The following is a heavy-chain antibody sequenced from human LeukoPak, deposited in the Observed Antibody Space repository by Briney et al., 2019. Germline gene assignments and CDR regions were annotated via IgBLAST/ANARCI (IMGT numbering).Heavy chain of an antibody. J-gene: IGHJ4*02. CDR2: INHSGST. CDR1: GGSFSGYY. CDR3: ARGLKRGLRFLEWLSSFDY. V-gene: IGHV4-34*01. D-gene: IGHD3-3*01. Sequence: SETLSLTCAVYGGSFSGYYWSWIRQPPGKGLEWIGEINHSGSTNYNPSLKSRVTISVDTSKNHFSLKLSSVTAADTAVYYCARGLKRGLRFLEWLSSFDYWGQGTLVTVSS.